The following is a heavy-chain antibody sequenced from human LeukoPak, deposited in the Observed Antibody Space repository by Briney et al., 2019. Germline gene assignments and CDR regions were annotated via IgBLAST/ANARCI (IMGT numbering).Heavy chain of an antibody. CDR2: IKIKTDGDTA. CDR3: TIVLRPYRGSGYRNWFDP. J-gene: IGHJ5*02. D-gene: IGHD3-22*01. V-gene: IGHV3-15*01. CDR1: GFTFSNAW. Sequence: WGSLRLSCAASGFTFSNAWMAWVRQLPAKGLELLGRIKIKTDGDTADYASPVRGRFFISRDDRKDTLYVDINSLKTEDTGIYYCTIVLRPYRGSGYRNWFDPWGRGTLVTVSS.